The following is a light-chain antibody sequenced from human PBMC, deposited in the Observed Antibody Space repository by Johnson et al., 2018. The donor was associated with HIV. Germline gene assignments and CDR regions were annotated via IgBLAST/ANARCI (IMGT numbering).Light chain of an antibody. CDR3: GTWDSSLTSYV. V-gene: IGLV1-51*01. Sequence: SVLTQPPSVSAAPGQTVTISCSGSSSHVGSSFVSWYRQVPGTAPKLLIYDNNKRPSGIPGRFSGSKSGPSATLGITGLQTGDEADYYCGTWDSSLTSYVFGAGTKVTVL. CDR2: DNN. J-gene: IGLJ1*01. CDR1: SSHVGSSF.